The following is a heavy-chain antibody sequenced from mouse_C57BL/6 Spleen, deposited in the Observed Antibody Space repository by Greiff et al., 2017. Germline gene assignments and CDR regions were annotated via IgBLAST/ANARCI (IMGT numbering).Heavy chain of an antibody. D-gene: IGHD2-3*01. V-gene: IGHV1-7*01. J-gene: IGHJ2*01. CDR1: GYTFTSYW. CDR3: AIMTDGPTWFLLFDY. CDR2: INPSSGYT. Sequence: VQLQESGAELAKPGASVKLSCKASGYTFTSYWMHWVKQRPGQGLEWIGYINPSSGYTKYNQKFKDKATFTTDKSSSTAYMQLSSLTYEDSAVYYCAIMTDGPTWFLLFDYWGQGTTLTVSS.